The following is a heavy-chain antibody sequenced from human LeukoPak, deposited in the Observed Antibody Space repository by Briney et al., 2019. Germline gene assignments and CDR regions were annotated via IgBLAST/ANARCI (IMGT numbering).Heavy chain of an antibody. CDR2: ILYDGTNK. CDR1: GFTFSAYA. D-gene: IGHD3-9*01. J-gene: IGHJ4*02. CDR3: ARDPGAGPELTPLFLDY. Sequence: PGGSLRLSCAASGFTFSAYAMHWVRQAPGKGLEWVAGILYDGTNKYYADSVKGRFTISRDNSKNTLYLQMGSLRAEDMAVYYCARDPGAGPELTPLFLDYWGQGTLVTVSS. V-gene: IGHV3-30*14.